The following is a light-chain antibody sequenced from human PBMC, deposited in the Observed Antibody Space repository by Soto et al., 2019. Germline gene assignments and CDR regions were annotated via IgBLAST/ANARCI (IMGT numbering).Light chain of an antibody. Sequence: DIVLTQSPGSLSLSPGERATLSCRASDIVTASYIAWYQHKPGQAPGLLINGASTRVAGIPDRFSGSGSGTDFTLTIDRLEPEDIGVYYCLQSGSSPSTFGQGTKLEIK. CDR3: LQSGSSPST. CDR1: DIVTASY. V-gene: IGKV3-20*01. CDR2: GAS. J-gene: IGKJ2*01.